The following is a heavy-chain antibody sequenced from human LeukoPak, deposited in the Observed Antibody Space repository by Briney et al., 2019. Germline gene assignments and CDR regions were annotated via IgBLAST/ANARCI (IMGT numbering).Heavy chain of an antibody. V-gene: IGHV3-30-3*01. Sequence: GGSLRLSCAASGFTFSSYAIHWVRQAPGKGLEWVAVIAIDGINKYYADSVKGRVTLTRDNSKNTVYLQMSSLRVADTGVYYCGRGFSNWSLDYWGQGTLITVSS. CDR2: IAIDGINK. D-gene: IGHD6-13*01. CDR3: GRGFSNWSLDY. CDR1: GFTFSSYA. J-gene: IGHJ4*02.